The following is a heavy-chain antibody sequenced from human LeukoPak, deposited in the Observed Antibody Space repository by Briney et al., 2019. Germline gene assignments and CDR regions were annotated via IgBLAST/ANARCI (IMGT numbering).Heavy chain of an antibody. CDR1: GFTFSSNA. CDR2: ISDSGGST. V-gene: IGHV3-23*01. Sequence: GGSLRLSCAASGFTFSSNAMSWVRQAPGKGLEWVSAISDSGGSTYYADSVKGRFTISRDNSKDTLYLQMNSLRAEDTAVYYCAKLIAVAGTDDYWGQGTLVTVSS. J-gene: IGHJ4*02. CDR3: AKLIAVAGTDDY. D-gene: IGHD6-19*01.